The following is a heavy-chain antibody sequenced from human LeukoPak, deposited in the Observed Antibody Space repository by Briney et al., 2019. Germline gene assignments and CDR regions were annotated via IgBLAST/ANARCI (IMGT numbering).Heavy chain of an antibody. CDR2: IPYDGSQN. D-gene: IGHD5-24*01. J-gene: IGHJ5*01. CDR3: AKDDNWLQFES. CDR1: DFPFIGYT. V-gene: IGHV3-30*04. Sequence: GGSLRLSCAASDFPFIGYTMHWVRQAPGKGLEWVAGIPYDGSQNSYADSVKGRFTISRDNSKNTLYLQMNSLRAEDTAVYYCAKDDNWLQFESWGQGTLVTVSS.